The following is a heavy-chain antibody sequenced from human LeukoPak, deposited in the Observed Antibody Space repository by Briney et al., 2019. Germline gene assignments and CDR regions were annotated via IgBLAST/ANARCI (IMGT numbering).Heavy chain of an antibody. CDR1: GGTFSSYA. CDR2: IIPIFGTA. CDR3: ARGGDSSGPEGRFLYYYYYMDV. J-gene: IGHJ6*03. V-gene: IGHV1-69*06. Sequence: ASVKVSCKASGGTFSSYAISWVRQAPGQGLEWMGGIIPIFGTANYAQKFQGRVTITADKSTSTAYMELSSLRSEDTAVYYCARGGDSSGPEGRFLYYYYYMDVWGKGTTVTVSS. D-gene: IGHD6-19*01.